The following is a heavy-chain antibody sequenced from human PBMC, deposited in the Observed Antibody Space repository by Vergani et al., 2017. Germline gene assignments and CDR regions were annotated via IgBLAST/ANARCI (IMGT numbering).Heavy chain of an antibody. Sequence: EVQLVESGGGLVKPGGSLRLSCAASGFTFSSYWMSWVRQAPGKGLEWVANIKQDGSEKYYVDSVKGRFTISRDNAKNSLYLQMNSLRAEDTAVYYCASPYSGSYLYYFDYWGQGTLVTVSS. CDR3: ASPYSGSYLYYFDY. CDR1: GFTFSSYW. V-gene: IGHV3-7*01. J-gene: IGHJ4*02. CDR2: IKQDGSEK. D-gene: IGHD1-26*01.